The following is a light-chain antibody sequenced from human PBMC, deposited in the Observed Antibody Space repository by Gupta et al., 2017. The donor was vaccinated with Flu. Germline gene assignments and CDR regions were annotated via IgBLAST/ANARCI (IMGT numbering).Light chain of an antibody. V-gene: IGLV1-40*01. J-gene: IGLJ1*01. CDR1: SSSIVAGYD. CDR3: QSYDSSLSGYV. CDR2: DNN. Sequence: QSVLTPPPSVSGAPGQRVTMSGVRSSSSIVAGYDVHWYQHLPATAPRLLMYDNNNRPPAVPDRCSAAKSGTSAALAITGLQAEDEGDDYCQSYDSSLSGYVFGTGTKVTVL.